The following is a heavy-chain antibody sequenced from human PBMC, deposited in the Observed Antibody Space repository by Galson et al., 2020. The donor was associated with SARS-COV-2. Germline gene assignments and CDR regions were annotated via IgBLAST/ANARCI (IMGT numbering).Heavy chain of an antibody. CDR3: ARVPWGLGELSPYLDY. CDR2: IYYSGNT. Sequence: SDTLSLTCTVSGGSLSSSSYSWGWIRQPPGQGLEWIGSIYYSGNTYYNPSLQSRVTISVDTSKNQFSLKLSSVSAADTAVYYCARVPWGLGELSPYLDYWGQGTLVTVSS. CDR1: GGSLSSSSYS. J-gene: IGHJ4*02. D-gene: IGHD3-16*02. V-gene: IGHV4-39*07.